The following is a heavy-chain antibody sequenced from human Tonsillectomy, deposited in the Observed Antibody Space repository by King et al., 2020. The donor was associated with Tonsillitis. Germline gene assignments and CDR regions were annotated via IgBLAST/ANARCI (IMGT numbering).Heavy chain of an antibody. CDR1: GYTFADHW. J-gene: IGHJ4*02. D-gene: IGHD5-24*01. CDR2: IYPGDSDT. Sequence: VQLVESGAEVKKPGESLKISCKASGYTFADHWIGWVRQMPGKGLEWVGIIYPGDSDTRYSPSLQGQVTISADTSIATAYLQWSSLKASDTAIYYCARHWGDGYFFDLWGQGTLVTGSS. V-gene: IGHV5-51*01. CDR3: ARHWGDGYFFDL.